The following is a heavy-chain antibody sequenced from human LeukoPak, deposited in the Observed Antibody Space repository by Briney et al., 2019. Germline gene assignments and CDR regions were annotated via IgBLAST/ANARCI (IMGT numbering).Heavy chain of an antibody. Sequence: SETLSLTCAVYGGSFSGYYWSWIRQPPGKGLEWIGEINHSGGTNYNPSLKSRVTISVDTSKNQFSLKLSSVTAADTAVYYCARIHGYYDSSGLDYWGQGTLVTVSS. CDR2: INHSGGT. V-gene: IGHV4-34*01. CDR1: GGSFSGYY. D-gene: IGHD3-22*01. J-gene: IGHJ4*02. CDR3: ARIHGYYDSSGLDY.